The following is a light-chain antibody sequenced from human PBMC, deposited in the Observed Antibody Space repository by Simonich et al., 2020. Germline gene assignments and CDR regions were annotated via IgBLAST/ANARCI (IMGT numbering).Light chain of an antibody. CDR1: SSDVGGYNY. CDR2: DFN. J-gene: IGLJ3*02. V-gene: IGLV2-14*01. Sequence: QSALTQPASVSGSPGQSITISCTGTSSDVGGYNYVSWYQQHPGKAPKLMIYDFNQRPSGVSNRFSGSKSGNTASLTISGLQAEDEADYYCSSYTSSSSWVFGGGTKLTVL. CDR3: SSYTSSSSWV.